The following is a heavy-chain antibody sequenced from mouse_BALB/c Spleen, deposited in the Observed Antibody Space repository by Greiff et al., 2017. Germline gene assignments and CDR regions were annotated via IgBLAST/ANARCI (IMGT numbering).Heavy chain of an antibody. D-gene: IGHD2-2*01. J-gene: IGHJ2*01. V-gene: IGHV5-6*01. CDR1: GFTFSSYG. CDR3: ARNGYDEGRDY. CDR2: ISSGGSYT. Sequence: EVKLVESGGDLVKPGGSLKLSCAASGFTFSSYGMSWVRQTPDKRLEWVATISSGGSYTYYPDSVKGRFTISRDNAKNTLYLQMSSLKSEDTAMYYCARNGYDEGRDYWGQGTTLTVSS.